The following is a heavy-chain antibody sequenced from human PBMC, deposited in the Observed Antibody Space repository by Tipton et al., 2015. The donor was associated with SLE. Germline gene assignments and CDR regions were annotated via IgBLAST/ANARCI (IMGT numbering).Heavy chain of an antibody. CDR1: GGSIGSYY. V-gene: IGHV4-59*08. CDR2: IYSSGTT. J-gene: IGHJ4*02. Sequence: LRLSCTVSGGSIGSYYWSWIRQPPGKGLEWIGYIYSSGTTNYNPSLKSRVTISVDTSKNQFSLKLSSVIAADTAVYYCARAAYYYDSYDYWGQGTLVTVSS. D-gene: IGHD3-22*01. CDR3: ARAAYYYDSYDY.